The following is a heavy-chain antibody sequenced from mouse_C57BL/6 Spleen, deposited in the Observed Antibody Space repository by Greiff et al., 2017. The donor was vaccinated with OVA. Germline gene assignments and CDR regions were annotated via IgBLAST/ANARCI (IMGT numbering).Heavy chain of an antibody. J-gene: IGHJ2*01. CDR1: GYTFTDYY. D-gene: IGHD1-1*01. CDR3: ARFGYYYGSSSWYFDY. CDR2: IYPGSGNT. Sequence: QVQLQQSGAELVRPGASVKLSCKASGYTFTDYYINWVKQRPGQGLEWIARIYPGSGNTYYNEKFKGKATLTAEKSSSTAYMQLSSLTSEDSAVYFCARFGYYYGSSSWYFDYWGQGTTLTVSS. V-gene: IGHV1-76*01.